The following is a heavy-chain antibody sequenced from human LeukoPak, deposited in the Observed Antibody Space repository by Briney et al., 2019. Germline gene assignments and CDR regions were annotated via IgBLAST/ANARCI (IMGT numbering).Heavy chain of an antibody. CDR2: ISFDESNK. J-gene: IGHJ3*02. CDR1: GFTFSNYG. Sequence: PGGSLRLSCAASGFTFSNYGMHWVRQAPGKGLEWVADISFDESNKYYADSVKGRFTISRDNSKNTLYLQMNSLRAEDTAVYYCAKVKIQGYYYDSSGYYGHAFDIWGQGTMVTVSS. D-gene: IGHD3-22*01. V-gene: IGHV3-30*18. CDR3: AKVKIQGYYYDSSGYYGHAFDI.